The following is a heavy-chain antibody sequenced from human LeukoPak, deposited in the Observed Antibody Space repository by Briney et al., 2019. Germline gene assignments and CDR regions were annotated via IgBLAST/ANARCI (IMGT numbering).Heavy chain of an antibody. CDR2: IVVGSGNT. J-gene: IGHJ4*02. Sequence: SVKVSCKASGFTFTSSAMQWVRQARGQRLEWIGWIVVGSGNTNYAQKFQERVTITRDMSTSTAYMELTSLRSEDTAVYYCAADLNYYGSSGSGDYWGQGTLVTVSS. CDR3: AADLNYYGSSGSGDY. V-gene: IGHV1-58*02. D-gene: IGHD3-22*01. CDR1: GFTFTSSA.